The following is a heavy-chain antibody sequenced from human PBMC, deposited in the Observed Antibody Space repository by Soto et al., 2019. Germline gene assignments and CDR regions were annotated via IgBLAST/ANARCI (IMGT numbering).Heavy chain of an antibody. CDR1: GYSFTSYW. CDR3: ARQGSMANRRNGLDP. D-gene: IGHD6-6*01. V-gene: IGHV5-51*01. J-gene: IGHJ5*02. CDR2: IYPGDSDT. Sequence: GESLKISCNASGYSFTSYWIAWVRQVPGKGLEWMGIIYPGDSDTRYSPSFQGQVTISADKSISTAYLQWSSLTASETAIYYCARQGSMANRRNGLDPWGQGT.